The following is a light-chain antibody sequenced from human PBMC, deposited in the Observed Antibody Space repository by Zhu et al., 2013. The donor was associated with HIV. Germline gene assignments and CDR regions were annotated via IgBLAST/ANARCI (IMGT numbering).Light chain of an antibody. J-gene: IGLJ2*01. CDR3: AAWDDSLNGFVI. CDR1: RSNIGSNT. Sequence: QSVLTQSPSTSGTPGQRVTISCSGSRSNIGSNTVNWYQHVPGTAPRLLIYSSNQRPSGVPDRFSGSKFGTSASLTISGLRSEDEADYYCAAWDDSLNGFVIFGGGTKVTVL. V-gene: IGLV1-44*01. CDR2: SSN.